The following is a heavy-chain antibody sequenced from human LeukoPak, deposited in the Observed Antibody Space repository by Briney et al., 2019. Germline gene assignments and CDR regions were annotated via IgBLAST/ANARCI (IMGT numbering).Heavy chain of an antibody. CDR1: GGSFSGYY. CDR3: ASSDSGSYFNY. Sequence: SETLSPTCAVYGGSFSGYYWSWIRQPPGKGLEWIGEINHSGSTNYNPSLKSRVTISVDTSKNQFSLKLSSVTAADTAVYYCASSDSGSYFNYWGQGTLVTVSS. CDR2: INHSGST. J-gene: IGHJ4*02. D-gene: IGHD1-26*01. V-gene: IGHV4-34*01.